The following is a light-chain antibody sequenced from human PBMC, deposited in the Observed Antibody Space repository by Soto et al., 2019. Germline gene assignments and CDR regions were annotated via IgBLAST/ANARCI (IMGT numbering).Light chain of an antibody. V-gene: IGLV2-14*01. Sequence: QPALTQPAPVSGSPGQSITISCTGGSSDIGGYNYVSWFQQHPGKAPKLMIYEVTNRPSGVSNRFSGSKSGSTASLTISGLQAEDEADYYCSSYTSSNTLVFGTGTKVTVL. CDR2: EVT. CDR1: SSDIGGYNY. CDR3: SSYTSSNTLV. J-gene: IGLJ1*01.